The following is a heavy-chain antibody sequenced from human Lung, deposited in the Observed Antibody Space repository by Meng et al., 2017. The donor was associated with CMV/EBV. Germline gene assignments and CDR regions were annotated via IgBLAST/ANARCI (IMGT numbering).Heavy chain of an antibody. Sequence: GGSXRLXCAASGFTFSSYGMHWVRQAPGKGLEWVAFIRYDGSNKYYADSVKGRFTISRDNSKNTLYLQMNSLRAEDTAVYYCAKPPGLVGYYYGMDVWGQGTXVTVSS. CDR2: IRYDGSNK. D-gene: IGHD3-9*01. V-gene: IGHV3-30*02. J-gene: IGHJ6*02. CDR1: GFTFSSYG. CDR3: AKPPGLVGYYYGMDV.